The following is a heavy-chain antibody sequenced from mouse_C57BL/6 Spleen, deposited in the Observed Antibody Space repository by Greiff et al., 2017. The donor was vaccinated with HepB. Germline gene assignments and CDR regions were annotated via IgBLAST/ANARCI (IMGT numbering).Heavy chain of an antibody. Sequence: EVQGVESGGGLVKPGGSLKLSCAASGFTFSSYAMSWVRQTPEKRLEWVATISDGGSYTYYPDNVKGRFTISRDNAKNNLYLQMSHLKSEDTAMYYCARGKAYYSNYDYFDYWGQGTTLTVSS. D-gene: IGHD2-5*01. V-gene: IGHV5-4*01. J-gene: IGHJ2*01. CDR2: ISDGGSYT. CDR1: GFTFSSYA. CDR3: ARGKAYYSNYDYFDY.